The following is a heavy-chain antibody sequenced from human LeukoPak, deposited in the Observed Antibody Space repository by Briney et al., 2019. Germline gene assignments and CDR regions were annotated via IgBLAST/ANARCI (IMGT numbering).Heavy chain of an antibody. CDR1: GYTFTGYC. CDR3: ARVAPLDFNWNYGNWFDP. J-gene: IGHJ5*02. D-gene: IGHD1-7*01. CDR2: INPNSGGT. V-gene: IGHV1-2*02. Sequence: ASVKVSCKASGYTFTGYCMHWVRQAPGQGLEWMGWINPNSGGTNYAQKFQGRVTMTRDTSISTAYMELSRLRSDDTAVYYCARVAPLDFNWNYGNWFDPWGQGTLVTVS.